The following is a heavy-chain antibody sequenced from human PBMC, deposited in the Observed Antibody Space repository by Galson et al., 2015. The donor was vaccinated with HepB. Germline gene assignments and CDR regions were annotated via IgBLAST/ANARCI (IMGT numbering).Heavy chain of an antibody. D-gene: IGHD1-14*01. V-gene: IGHV1-2*06. CDR1: GYTFTGYY. Sequence: SVKVSCKASGYTFTGYYMHWVRQAPGQGLEWMGRINPNSGGTNYAQKFQGRVTMTRDTSISTAYMELSRLRSDDTAVYYCAIILPESSDLRAWGQGTLVTVSS. J-gene: IGHJ4*02. CDR3: AIILPESSDLRA. CDR2: INPNSGGT.